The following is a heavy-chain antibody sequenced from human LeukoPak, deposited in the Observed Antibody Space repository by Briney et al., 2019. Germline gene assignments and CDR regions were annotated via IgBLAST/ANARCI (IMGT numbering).Heavy chain of an antibody. Sequence: PSETLSLTCTVSGGSISSYDWSWIRQPPGRGREGVGYIYYSGSTNYNPSLKSRVTISVDTSKNQFSLKLSSVTAADTAVYYCARFKGNYGDYPDAFDIWGQGTMVTVSS. CDR2: IYYSGST. J-gene: IGHJ3*02. V-gene: IGHV4-59*01. CDR3: ARFKGNYGDYPDAFDI. CDR1: GGSISSYD. D-gene: IGHD4-17*01.